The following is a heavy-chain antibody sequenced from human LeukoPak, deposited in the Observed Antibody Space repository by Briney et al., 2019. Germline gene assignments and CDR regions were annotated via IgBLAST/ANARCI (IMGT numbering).Heavy chain of an antibody. V-gene: IGHV3-7*01. D-gene: IGHD4-23*01. Sequence: GGSLRLSCAASGFTFSNSWMAWVRQVPGKGPEWVADIKLDGSATYYLDSVRGRFTISRDNAKNSLYPQMNSLRAEDTAVYYCASIMRGGYGGNSLGAFDIWGQGTMVTVSS. CDR3: ASIMRGGYGGNSLGAFDI. CDR1: GFTFSNSW. CDR2: IKLDGSAT. J-gene: IGHJ3*02.